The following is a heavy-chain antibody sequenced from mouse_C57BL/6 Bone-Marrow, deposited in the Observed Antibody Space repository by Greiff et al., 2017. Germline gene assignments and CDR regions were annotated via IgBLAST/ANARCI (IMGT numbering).Heavy chain of an antibody. J-gene: IGHJ3*01. CDR2: IDPENGDT. D-gene: IGHD1-1*01. Sequence: VQLQQSGAELVRPGASVKLSCTASGFNIKDDYMHWVKQRPEQGLEWIGWIDPENGDTEYASKFQGKAPITADTSSNTAYLQLSSLTSEDTAVYYCTIYYYGSWFAYWGQGTLVTVSA. CDR3: TIYYYGSWFAY. CDR1: GFNIKDDY. V-gene: IGHV14-4*01.